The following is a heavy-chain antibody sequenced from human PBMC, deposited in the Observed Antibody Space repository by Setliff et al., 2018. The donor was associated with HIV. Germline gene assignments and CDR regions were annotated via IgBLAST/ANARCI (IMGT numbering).Heavy chain of an antibody. CDR3: VREGAGSGSYYLDF. CDR2: IYPSGRT. J-gene: IGHJ4*02. CDR1: GDSMSSGDYS. Sequence: SETLSLTCAVSGDSMSSGDYSWNWIWQSPGKGLEWIGYIYPSGRTYYNPSLKNRVTMSIDRSKKQFSLNLSSVTAADTALYFCVREGAGSGSYYLDFWGQGILVTVSS. V-gene: IGHV4-30-2*06. D-gene: IGHD3-10*01.